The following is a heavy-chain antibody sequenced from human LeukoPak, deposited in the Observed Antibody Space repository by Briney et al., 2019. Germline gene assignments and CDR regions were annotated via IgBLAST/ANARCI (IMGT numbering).Heavy chain of an antibody. Sequence: ASVKVSCKASGYTFTSYDFNWVRQATGQGLEWMGWMNPNSGNTGYAQKFQGRLTITRNTSITTAYMELSSLRSEDTAVYYCARVESGGYVNWGQGTLVTVSS. CDR3: ARVESGGYVN. CDR2: MNPNSGNT. V-gene: IGHV1-8*03. CDR1: GYTFTSYD. D-gene: IGHD3-22*01. J-gene: IGHJ4*02.